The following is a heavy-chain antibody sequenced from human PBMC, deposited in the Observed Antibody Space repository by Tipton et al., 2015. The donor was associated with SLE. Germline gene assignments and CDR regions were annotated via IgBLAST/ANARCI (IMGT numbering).Heavy chain of an antibody. CDR2: INHSGST. V-gene: IGHV4-34*01. Sequence: TLSLTCAVYGGSFSGYYWSWIRQPPGKGLEWIGEINHSGSTNYNPSLKSRVTISVDTSKNQFSLKLSSVTAADTAVYYCVRGYLDYWGQGTLVTVSS. J-gene: IGHJ4*02. CDR3: VRGYLDY. CDR1: GGSFSGYY.